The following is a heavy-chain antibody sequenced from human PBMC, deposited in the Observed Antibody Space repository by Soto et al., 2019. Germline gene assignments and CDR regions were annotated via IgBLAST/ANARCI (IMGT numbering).Heavy chain of an antibody. V-gene: IGHV1-69*01. CDR3: ARREVGATRPGAFDI. Sequence: QVQLVQSGAEVKKPGSSVKVSCKAYGGTFSSYAISWVRQAPGQGLEWMGGIIPIFGTANYAQKFQGRVTITADESTSTAYMELSSLTSEDTAVYYCARREVGATRPGAFDIWGQGTMVTVSS. CDR1: GGTFSSYA. CDR2: IIPIFGTA. D-gene: IGHD1-26*01. J-gene: IGHJ3*02.